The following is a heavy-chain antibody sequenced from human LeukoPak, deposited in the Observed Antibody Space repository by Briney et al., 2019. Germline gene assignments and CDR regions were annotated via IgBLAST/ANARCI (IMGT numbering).Heavy chain of an antibody. V-gene: IGHV4-59*01. J-gene: IGHJ4*02. CDR3: ARGRFYPIVGATARFDY. CDR2: IYYSGST. Sequence: SETLSLTCTVSGASIISYYWSWFGQPPGKGLEWIGYIYYSGSTNYNPSLKSRVTISVDTSKNQFSLKLSSVTAADTAVYYCARGRFYPIVGATARFDYWGQGTLVTVSS. D-gene: IGHD1-26*01. CDR1: GASIISYY.